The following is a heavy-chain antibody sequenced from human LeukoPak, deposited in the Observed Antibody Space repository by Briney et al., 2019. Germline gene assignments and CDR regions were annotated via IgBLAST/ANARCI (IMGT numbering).Heavy chain of an antibody. CDR2: IDGSGGSP. CDR3: ARGKDHDFWNPFGY. Sequence: GGSLRLSCAASGFTLSNYAMNWVRQAPGKGLEWVSGIDGSGGSPPSADSVKGRFTISRDISRNTLYLQMDSLRAEDTAAYYCARGKDHDFWNPFGYWGQGTLVTVSS. D-gene: IGHD3-3*01. CDR1: GFTLSNYA. J-gene: IGHJ4*02. V-gene: IGHV3-23*01.